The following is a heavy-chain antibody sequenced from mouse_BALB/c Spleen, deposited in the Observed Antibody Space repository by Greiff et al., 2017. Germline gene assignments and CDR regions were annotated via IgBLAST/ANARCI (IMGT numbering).Heavy chain of an antibody. D-gene: IGHD1-1*01. CDR3: ASGSSRGAMDY. Sequence: EVQLVESGGGLVQPGGSRKLSCAASGFTFSSFGMHWVRQAPEKGLEWVAYISSGSSTIYYADTVKGRFTISRDNPKNTLFLQMTSLRSEDTAMYYCASGSSRGAMDYWGQGTSVTVSS. CDR1: GFTFSSFG. CDR2: ISSGSSTI. J-gene: IGHJ4*01. V-gene: IGHV5-17*02.